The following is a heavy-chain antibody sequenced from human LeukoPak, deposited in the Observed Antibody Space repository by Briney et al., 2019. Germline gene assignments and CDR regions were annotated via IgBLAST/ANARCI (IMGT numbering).Heavy chain of an antibody. J-gene: IGHJ4*02. CDR2: ISAYNGNT. Sequence: GASVKVSCKASGHTFTSYGISWVRQAPGQGLEWMGWISAYNGNTNYAQKLQGRVTMTTDTSTSTAYMELRSLRSDDTAVYYCARLIAAAGTIIPGFDYWGQGTLVTVSS. V-gene: IGHV1-18*01. D-gene: IGHD6-13*01. CDR3: ARLIAAAGTIIPGFDY. CDR1: GHTFTSYG.